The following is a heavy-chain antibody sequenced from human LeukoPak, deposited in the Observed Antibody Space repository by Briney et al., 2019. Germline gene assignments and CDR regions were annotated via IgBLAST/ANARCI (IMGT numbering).Heavy chain of an antibody. Sequence: KTSETLSLTCAVYGGSFSGYYWSWIRQPPGKGLEWIGEINHSGSTNYNPSLKSRVTISVDTSKNQFSLKLSSVTAADTAVYYCARCRGKFDYWGQEPWSPSPQ. D-gene: IGHD3-10*01. V-gene: IGHV4-34*01. CDR3: ARCRGKFDY. CDR1: GGSFSGYY. CDR2: INHSGST. J-gene: IGHJ4*01.